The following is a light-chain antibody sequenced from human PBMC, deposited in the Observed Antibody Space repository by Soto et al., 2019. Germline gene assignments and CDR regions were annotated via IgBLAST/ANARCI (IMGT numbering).Light chain of an antibody. Sequence: QSVLTQPPSASGTTVQRVTISCSGSRSNIGSNTVNWYQQLPGTAPKLLIYSNNQRPSGAPDRFSGSKSGTSAALAISGRQSEDETDYYCAAWDDSLNGPGYVFGTGTKGTVL. CDR2: SNN. CDR3: AAWDDSLNGPGYV. V-gene: IGLV1-44*01. CDR1: RSNIGSNT. J-gene: IGLJ1*01.